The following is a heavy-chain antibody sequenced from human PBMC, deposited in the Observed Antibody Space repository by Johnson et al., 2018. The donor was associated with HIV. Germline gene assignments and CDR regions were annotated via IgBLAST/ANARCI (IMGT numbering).Heavy chain of an antibody. CDR3: ASTCGGDCSRGDAFDI. CDR2: ISYDGSHK. D-gene: IGHD2-21*02. J-gene: IGHJ3*02. V-gene: IGHV3-30-3*01. CDR1: GFTFNSYA. Sequence: QVQLVESGGGVVQPGRSLRLSCAASGFTFNSYALHWVRQAPGKGLEWVAIISYDGSHKYYADSLKGRFTISRDHAKTSLYLQMNSLRAEDTAVSYCASTCGGDCSRGDAFDIWGQGTMVTVSS.